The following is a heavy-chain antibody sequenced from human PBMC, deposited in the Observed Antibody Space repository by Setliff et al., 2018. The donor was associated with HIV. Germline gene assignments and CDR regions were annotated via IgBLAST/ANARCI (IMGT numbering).Heavy chain of an antibody. J-gene: IGHJ4*02. Sequence: PSETLSLTCAVSGYSISSGYYWGWIRLPAGKGLEWVGHIYTSGSTNYNPSLKSRVTIAVDRSKNQFSLKLSSATAADTAVYYCASSLYSSSSFDYWGQGMLVTVSS. CDR2: IYTSGST. CDR3: ASSLYSSSSFDY. V-gene: IGHV4-61*09. D-gene: IGHD6-6*01. CDR1: GYSISSGYY.